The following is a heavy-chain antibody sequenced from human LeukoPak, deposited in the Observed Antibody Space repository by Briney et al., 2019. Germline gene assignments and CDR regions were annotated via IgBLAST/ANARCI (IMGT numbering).Heavy chain of an antibody. V-gene: IGHV3-23*01. CDR3: AKDETWIQLWLPQPAEYFQH. J-gene: IGHJ1*01. D-gene: IGHD5-18*01. CDR2: ITGSGGST. CDR1: GFTFSSFA. Sequence: QPGGSLRLSCAASGFTFSSFAVTWVRQAPGKGLEWVSTITGSGGSTYYADSVKGRFTISRDNSKNTLYLQMNSLRAEDTAVYYCAKDETWIQLWLPQPAEYFQHWGQGTLVTVSS.